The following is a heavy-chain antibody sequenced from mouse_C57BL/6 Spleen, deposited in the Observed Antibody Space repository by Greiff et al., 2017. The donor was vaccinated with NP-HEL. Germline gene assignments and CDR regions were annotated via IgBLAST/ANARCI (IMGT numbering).Heavy chain of an antibody. CDR1: GYAFTNYL. J-gene: IGHJ1*03. CDR2: MNPGSGGT. D-gene: IGHD5-1*01. CDR3: ARSESNWYFDV. V-gene: IGHV1-54*01. Sequence: QVQLQQSGAELVRPGTSVKVSCKASGYAFTNYLIEWVKQRPGQGLEWIGVMNPGSGGTNYNEKFKGKATLTADKSSSTAYMQLSSLTSEDSAVYFCARSESNWYFDVWGTGTTVTVSS.